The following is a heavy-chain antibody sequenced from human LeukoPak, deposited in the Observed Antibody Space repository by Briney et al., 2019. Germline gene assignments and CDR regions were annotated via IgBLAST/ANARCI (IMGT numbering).Heavy chain of an antibody. D-gene: IGHD1-26*01. Sequence: GGSLRLSCAASGFTFSSYSMNWVRQAPGKGLEWVSSISSSSSTIYYADSVKGRFTISRDNAKNSLYLQMNSLRAEDTAVYYCARERRWELLSPFDYWGQGTLVTVSS. V-gene: IGHV3-48*01. CDR3: ARERRWELLSPFDY. J-gene: IGHJ4*02. CDR2: ISSSSSTI. CDR1: GFTFSSYS.